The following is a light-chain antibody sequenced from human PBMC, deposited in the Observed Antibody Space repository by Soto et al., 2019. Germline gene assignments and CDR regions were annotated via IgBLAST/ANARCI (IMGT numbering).Light chain of an antibody. CDR2: GAS. J-gene: IGKJ4*01. V-gene: IGKV3-15*01. CDR1: QNIRTN. Sequence: TVMTQSPDTLSVSPGERATLSCRASQNIRTNLAWYQQKPGQAPRLLIYGASTRATGIPDRFSGSGSGTEFTLTISSLQSEDYAVYYCQQYNIWPPLTFGGGTKVEIK. CDR3: QQYNIWPPLT.